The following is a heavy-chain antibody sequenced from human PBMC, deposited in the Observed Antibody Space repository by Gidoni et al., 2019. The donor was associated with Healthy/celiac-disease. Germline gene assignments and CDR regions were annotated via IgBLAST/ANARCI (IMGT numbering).Heavy chain of an antibody. CDR3: AKDPPPYIAVAAF. CDR2: ISWNSGSI. Sequence: EVQLVESGGGLVQPGRSLRLSGAAAGVTFDDYAMHWVRQAPGKGLEWVSGISWNSGSIGYADSVKVRFTISRDHAKNSLYLQMNSLRAEDTALYYCAKDPPPYIAVAAFWGQGTLVTVSS. V-gene: IGHV3-9*01. CDR1: GVTFDDYA. J-gene: IGHJ4*02. D-gene: IGHD6-19*01.